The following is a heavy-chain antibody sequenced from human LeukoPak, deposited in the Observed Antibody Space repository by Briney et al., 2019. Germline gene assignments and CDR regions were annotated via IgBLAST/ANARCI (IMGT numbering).Heavy chain of an antibody. V-gene: IGHV3-48*01. J-gene: IGHJ5*02. D-gene: IGHD3-3*01. CDR1: GFTFSRYS. CDR2: ISSSSSTI. Sequence: GGSLRLSCAASGFTFSRYSMTWVRQTPGKGLEWVSYISSSSSTIYYADSVKGRFTISRDNAKNSLYLQMSSLRAEDTAVYYCARALYGVVSPNWFDPWGQGTLVTVSS. CDR3: ARALYGVVSPNWFDP.